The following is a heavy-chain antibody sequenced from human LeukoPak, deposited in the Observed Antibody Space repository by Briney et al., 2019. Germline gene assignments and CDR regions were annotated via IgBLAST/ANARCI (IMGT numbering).Heavy chain of an antibody. V-gene: IGHV1-69*13. D-gene: IGHD5-24*01. J-gene: IGHJ5*02. CDR3: ARASRDGYNDWFDP. CDR2: IIPIFGTA. CDR1: GGTFSSYG. Sequence: ASVKVSCKASGGTFSSYGISWVRQAPGQGLEWMGGIIPIFGTANYAQKFQGRVTITADESTSTAYMELSSLRSEDTAVYYCARASRDGYNDWFDPWGQGTLVTVSS.